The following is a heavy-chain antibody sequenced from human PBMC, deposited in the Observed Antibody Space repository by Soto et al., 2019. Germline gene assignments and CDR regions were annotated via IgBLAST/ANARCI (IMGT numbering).Heavy chain of an antibody. CDR2: IFYSGST. D-gene: IGHD2-21*01. CDR1: GGSISSY. CDR3: ARSISGDPWFDP. J-gene: IGHJ5*02. Sequence: PSETLSLTCTVSGGSISSYWSWIRQPPGKGLEWIGYIFYSGSTNYNPSLKSRVTLSVDTSKKQFSLKLRSVTAADTAVYYCARSISGDPWFDPWGQGTLVTVSS. V-gene: IGHV4-59*01.